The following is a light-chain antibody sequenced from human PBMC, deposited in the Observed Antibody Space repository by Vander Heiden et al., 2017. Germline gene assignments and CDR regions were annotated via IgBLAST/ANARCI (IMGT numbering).Light chain of an antibody. Sequence: DIQMTQSPSTLYASVGDRVTITCRSGQSISRWLAWYQHKPGKAPKILIYKASSLESGVPSRFSGSGSGTEFTLTISGLQPDDVATYYCQQYKSYPSFGQGTKLEIK. J-gene: IGKJ2*01. CDR2: KAS. V-gene: IGKV1-5*03. CDR1: QSISRW. CDR3: QQYKSYPS.